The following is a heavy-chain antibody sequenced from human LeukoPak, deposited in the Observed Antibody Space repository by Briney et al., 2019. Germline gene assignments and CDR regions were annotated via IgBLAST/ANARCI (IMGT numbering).Heavy chain of an antibody. CDR3: ARISFLGLRFLEWLPTALYYYYGMDV. CDR1: GYTFTSYD. J-gene: IGHJ6*02. V-gene: IGHV1-8*01. D-gene: IGHD3-3*01. CDR2: MNPNSGNT. Sequence: VASVKVSCKASGYTFTSYDINWVRQATGQGLEWMGWMNPNSGNTGYAQKFQGRVTMTRNTSISTVYMELSSLRSEDTAVYYCARISFLGLRFLEWLPTALYYYYGMDVWGQGTTVTVSS.